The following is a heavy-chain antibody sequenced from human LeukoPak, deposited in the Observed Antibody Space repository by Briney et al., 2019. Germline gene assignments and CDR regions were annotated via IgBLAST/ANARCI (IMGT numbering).Heavy chain of an antibody. V-gene: IGHV3-23*01. Sequence: PGGSLRLSCAASGFTFSSYAMSWVRQAPGKGLEWVSAISGSGGSTYYAAAVKGRFTISRENAKKTLYLQMNSLRAGDTAVYYCAKRVVVVVVYGMDVWGQGTTVTVSS. CDR1: GFTFSSYA. CDR3: AKRVVVVVVYGMDV. CDR2: ISGSGGST. D-gene: IGHD2-15*01. J-gene: IGHJ6*02.